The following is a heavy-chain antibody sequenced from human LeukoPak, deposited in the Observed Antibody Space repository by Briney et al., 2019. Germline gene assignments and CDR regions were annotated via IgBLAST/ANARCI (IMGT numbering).Heavy chain of an antibody. CDR3: ARSHDFWSGYRFDP. Sequence: ASVKVSCKASGYTFTGYYMHWVRQAPGQGLEWMGWINPNSGGTNYAQKFQGRVTMTRDTSISTAYMELSRLRSDDTAVYYCARSHDFWSGYRFDPWGQGTLVTVSS. V-gene: IGHV1-2*02. D-gene: IGHD3-3*01. CDR2: INPNSGGT. CDR1: GYTFTGYY. J-gene: IGHJ5*02.